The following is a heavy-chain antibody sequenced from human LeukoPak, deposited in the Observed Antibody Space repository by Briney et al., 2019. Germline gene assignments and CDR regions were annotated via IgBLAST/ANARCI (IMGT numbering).Heavy chain of an antibody. CDR1: GGTFSSYA. J-gene: IGHJ6*03. Sequence: AASVKVFCKASGGTFSSYAISWVRQAPGRGLEWMGRIIPILGIANYAQKFQGRVTITADKSTSTAYMELSSLKSEDTAVYYCARVGYDLRSGGGYYYYMDVWGKGTTVTVSS. V-gene: IGHV1-69*04. D-gene: IGHD3/OR15-3a*01. CDR3: ARVGYDLRSGGGYYYYMDV. CDR2: IIPILGIA.